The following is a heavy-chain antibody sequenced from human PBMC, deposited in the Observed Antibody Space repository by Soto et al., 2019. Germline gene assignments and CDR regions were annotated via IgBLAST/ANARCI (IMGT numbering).Heavy chain of an antibody. J-gene: IGHJ6*02. CDR1: GFTFDDYA. V-gene: IGHV3-9*01. CDR3: AKGSPDSSGYYYYYGMDV. Sequence: GGSLRLSCAASGFTFDDYAMHWVRQAPGKGLEWVSGISWNSGSIGYAGSVKGRFTISRDNAKNSLYLQMNSLRAEDTALYYCAKGSPDSSGYYYYYGMDVWGQGTTVTVSS. D-gene: IGHD3-22*01. CDR2: ISWNSGSI.